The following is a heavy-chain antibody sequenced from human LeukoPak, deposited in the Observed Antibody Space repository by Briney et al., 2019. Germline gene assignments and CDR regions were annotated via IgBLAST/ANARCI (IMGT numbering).Heavy chain of an antibody. CDR2: IIPIFGTA. CDR3: ARVDCSGGSCYTSFDY. J-gene: IGHJ4*02. V-gene: IGHV1-69*05. CDR1: GGTFSSYA. D-gene: IGHD2-15*01. Sequence: ASVKVSCKASGGTFSSYAISWVRQAPGQGLEWMGGIIPIFGTANYAQKFQGRATITTDESTSTAYMELSSLRSEDTAVYYCARVDCSGGSCYTSFDYWGQGTLVTVSS.